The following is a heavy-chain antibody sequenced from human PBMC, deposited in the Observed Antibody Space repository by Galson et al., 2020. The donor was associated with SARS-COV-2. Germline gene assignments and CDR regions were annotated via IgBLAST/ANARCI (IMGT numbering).Heavy chain of an antibody. Sequence: SVKVSCKASGGTFSSYPISWVRQAPGQGLAWMGGIIPIFGTANYAQKFQGRVTITADESTSTAYMELSSLRSEDTAVYYCARSVEWGYCSVGSCYGGRYFQHWGQGTLVTVSS. CDR3: ARSVEWGYCSVGSCYGGRYFQH. CDR2: IIPIFGTA. V-gene: IGHV1-69*13. D-gene: IGHD2-15*01. J-gene: IGHJ1*01. CDR1: GGTFSSYP.